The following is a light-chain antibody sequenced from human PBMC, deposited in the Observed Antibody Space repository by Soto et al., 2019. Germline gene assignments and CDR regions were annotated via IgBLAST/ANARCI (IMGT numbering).Light chain of an antibody. CDR3: QKFNTAPLT. Sequence: DIQMTQSPSSLSAYVGDRVTITCRASQDISVYLAWYQQKPGKVPKLLIYSASTLQSGVPSRFSGSGSGTDFTLTISSLQPEDVATYFCQKFNTAPLTFGQGTRLEIK. V-gene: IGKV1-27*01. J-gene: IGKJ5*01. CDR1: QDISVY. CDR2: SAS.